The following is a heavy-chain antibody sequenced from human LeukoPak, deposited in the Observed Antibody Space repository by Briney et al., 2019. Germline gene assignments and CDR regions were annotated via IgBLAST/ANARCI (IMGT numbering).Heavy chain of an antibody. D-gene: IGHD5-18*01. CDR3: ARGDTAMVPNWYFDL. CDR2: INHSGST. CDR1: GGSFSGYY. V-gene: IGHV4-34*01. J-gene: IGHJ2*01. Sequence: PSETLSLTCAVYGGSFSGYYWSWLRQPPGKGLEWIGEINHSGSTNYNPSLKSRVTISVDTSKNQFSLKLSSVTAADTAVYYCARGDTAMVPNWYFDLWGRGTLVTVSS.